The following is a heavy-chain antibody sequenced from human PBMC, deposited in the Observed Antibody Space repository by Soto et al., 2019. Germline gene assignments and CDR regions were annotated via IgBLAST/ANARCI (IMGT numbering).Heavy chain of an antibody. J-gene: IGHJ4*02. CDR3: VRGDILGARSFDY. CDR1: GFTFGGYS. CDR2: ISSLSSPR. V-gene: IGHV3-48*02. Sequence: PGGSLRLSCAASGFTFGGYSMNWVRQAPGKGLEWISYISSLSSPRYYAESVEGRFIISRNNAKNSLYLQMNSLRDEDTAVYFCVRGDILGARSFDYWGQGTRVTVSS. D-gene: IGHD1-26*01.